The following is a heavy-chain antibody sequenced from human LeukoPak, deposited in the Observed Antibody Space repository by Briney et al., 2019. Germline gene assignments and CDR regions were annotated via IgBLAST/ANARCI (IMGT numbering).Heavy chain of an antibody. J-gene: IGHJ4*02. V-gene: IGHV1-2*02. CDR2: INPNGGDT. CDR3: ARGDEWELAVDF. Sequence: GASVKVSCKASGYSFSGYYINWVRQAPGQGLEWMGWINPNGGDTKIPREFRGRITMTRDTSISSVYMELKSLTSDDTAVYYCARGDEWELAVDFWGQGTLITVSS. D-gene: IGHD1-26*01. CDR1: GYSFSGYY.